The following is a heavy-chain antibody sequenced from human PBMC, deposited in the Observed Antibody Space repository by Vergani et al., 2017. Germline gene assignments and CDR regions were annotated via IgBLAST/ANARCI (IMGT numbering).Heavy chain of an antibody. V-gene: IGHV5-51*01. J-gene: IGHJ4*02. CDR1: EYSFGNYW. D-gene: IGHD1-1*01. CDR3: ARHTTYTDS. Sequence: EVELVRSGPEMRKPGASLKISCKGSEYSFGNYWIGWVRQMPGKGLEWMGIIYPADSDTRYSPSFQCQVTISADKSISTAFLQWDSLKASDTALYYCARHTTYTDSWGQGTLVTVSS. CDR2: IYPADSDT.